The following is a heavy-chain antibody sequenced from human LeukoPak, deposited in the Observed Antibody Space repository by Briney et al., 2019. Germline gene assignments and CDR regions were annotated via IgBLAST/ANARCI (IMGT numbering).Heavy chain of an antibody. CDR1: GYTFTSYG. J-gene: IGHJ4*02. D-gene: IGHD2-21*01. CDR3: ARGLIQEVFFDY. Sequence: ASVKVSCKASGYTFTSYGISWVRQAPGQGLEWMGWISAYNGNTNYAQKLQGRVTMTTDTSTSTAYMELRSLRSDDTAEYYRARGLIQEVFFDYWGQGTLVTVSS. CDR2: ISAYNGNT. V-gene: IGHV1-18*01.